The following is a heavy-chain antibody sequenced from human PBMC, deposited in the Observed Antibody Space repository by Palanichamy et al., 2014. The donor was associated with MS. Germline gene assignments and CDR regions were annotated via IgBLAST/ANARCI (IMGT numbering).Heavy chain of an antibody. CDR3: ARIWFSGMDV. D-gene: IGHD3-10*01. Sequence: QVQLVQSGAEVKKPGASVKVSCKASGCTFRSYGINWVRQAPGQGLEWVGWISPYNGRKTYAQKVQGRLTMTTDTPTGTVYMELSSLRSDNTAMYYCARIWFSGMDVWGQGTTVTVSS. CDR1: GCTFRSYG. V-gene: IGHV1-18*01. CDR2: ISPYNGRK. J-gene: IGHJ6*02.